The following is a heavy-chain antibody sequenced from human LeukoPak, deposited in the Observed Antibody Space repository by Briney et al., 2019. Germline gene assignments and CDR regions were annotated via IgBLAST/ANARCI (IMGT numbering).Heavy chain of an antibody. CDR3: AKRGAEVGATVAPGDY. Sequence: GGSLRLSCAASRFTFSSYWMSWVRQAPGKGLEWVANIKEDGSEKYYVDSVKGRFTISRDNAKNSLYLQMNSLRAEDTAVYYCAKRGAEVGATVAPGDYWGQGTLVTVSS. CDR2: IKEDGSEK. V-gene: IGHV3-7*03. D-gene: IGHD1-26*01. CDR1: RFTFSSYW. J-gene: IGHJ4*02.